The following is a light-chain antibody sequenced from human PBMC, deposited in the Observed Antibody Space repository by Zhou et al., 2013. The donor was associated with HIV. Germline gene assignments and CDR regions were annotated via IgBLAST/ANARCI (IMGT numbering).Light chain of an antibody. CDR2: GSS. Sequence: EIVLTQSPATLSLSPGERATLSCRASQSVASYLAWYQQKPGQAPRLLFYGSSIRATGIPDRFSGSGSGTDFTLTISRLEPEDFAVYYCQQYGSSPLTFGGGTKVEIK. CDR1: QSVASY. J-gene: IGKJ4*01. V-gene: IGKV3-20*01. CDR3: QQYGSSPLT.